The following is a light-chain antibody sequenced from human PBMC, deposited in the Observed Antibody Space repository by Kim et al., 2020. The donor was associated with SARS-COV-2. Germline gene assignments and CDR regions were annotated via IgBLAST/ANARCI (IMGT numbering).Light chain of an antibody. CDR2: AAS. CDR3: LQHNGYPLT. J-gene: IGKJ4*01. CDR1: QDINNY. V-gene: IGKV1-17*03. Sequence: DIQMTQSTSAMSASVGDRVTITCRASQDINNYLAWFQQKPGKVPERLIYAASTLQSGVPSRFSGSGSGTEFTLTITSLQPEDFATYYCLQHNGYPLTFGGGTKLEI.